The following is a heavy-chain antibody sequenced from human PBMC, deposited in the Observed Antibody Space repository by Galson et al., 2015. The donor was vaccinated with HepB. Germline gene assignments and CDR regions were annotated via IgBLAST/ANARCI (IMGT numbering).Heavy chain of an antibody. D-gene: IGHD1-26*01. CDR2: ISAYNGNT. V-gene: IGHV1-18*01. CDR1: GYTFTSYG. CDR3: ARDNSGSCDY. Sequence: QSGAEVKKPGESLRISCKASGYTFTSYGISWVRQAPGQGLEWMGWISAYNGNTNYAQKLQGRVTMTTDTSTSTAYMELRSPRSDDTAVYYCARDNSGSCDYWGQGTLVTVSS. J-gene: IGHJ4*02.